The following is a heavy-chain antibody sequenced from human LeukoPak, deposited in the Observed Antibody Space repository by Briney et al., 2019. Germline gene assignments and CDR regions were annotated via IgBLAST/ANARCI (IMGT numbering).Heavy chain of an antibody. CDR1: VYTFTSYG. Sequence: GASVKVSCKASVYTFTSYGISWVRQAPGQGLEWMGWISAYNGNTNYAQKLQGRVTMTTDTSTSTAYMELRSLRSDDTAVYYCARAPYYYDSSGYYLPFDYWGQGTLVTVSS. CDR3: ARAPYYYDSSGYYLPFDY. D-gene: IGHD3-22*01. CDR2: ISAYNGNT. J-gene: IGHJ4*02. V-gene: IGHV1-18*01.